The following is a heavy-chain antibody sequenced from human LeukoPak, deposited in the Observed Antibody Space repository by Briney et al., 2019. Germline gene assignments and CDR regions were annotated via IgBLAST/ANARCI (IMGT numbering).Heavy chain of an antibody. Sequence: TSETLSLTCTVSGGSVSSGSYYWSWIRQPPGKGLEWIGYIYYSGSTNYNPSLKSRVTISVDTSKNQFSPKLSSVTAADTAVYCCAREDYDSSGYYYVAYWGQGTLVTVSS. D-gene: IGHD3-22*01. CDR1: GGSVSSGSYY. V-gene: IGHV4-61*01. CDR2: IYYSGST. J-gene: IGHJ4*02. CDR3: AREDYDSSGYYYVAY.